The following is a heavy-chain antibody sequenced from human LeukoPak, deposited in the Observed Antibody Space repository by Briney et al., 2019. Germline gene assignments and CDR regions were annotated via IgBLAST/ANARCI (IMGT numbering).Heavy chain of an antibody. Sequence: LETLSLTCAVYGESFSAYYWSWIRKTPAKGLEWIGEINHSGSTNYNPSLESRVTISLDTSKNHFSLKLSSVTAADTGVYYCATTGRRTTVTTFGRYNYMDVWGKGTTVIISS. CDR3: ATTGRRTTVTTFGRYNYMDV. CDR1: GESFSAYY. CDR2: INHSGST. V-gene: IGHV4-34*01. D-gene: IGHD4-17*01. J-gene: IGHJ6*03.